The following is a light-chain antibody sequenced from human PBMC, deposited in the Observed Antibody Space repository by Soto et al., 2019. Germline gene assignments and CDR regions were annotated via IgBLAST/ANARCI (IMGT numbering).Light chain of an antibody. V-gene: IGKV3-15*01. J-gene: IGKJ5*01. Sequence: EIVMTPSPGTLSVSPGERAPLSCRARQGVTTNFAWYQQKSGQSPRLLIYDVSTRATGVPARFSGTGSETDFTLTISGLQSEDSAVYFCQQYNNWPFSFGQGTRLEI. CDR3: QQYNNWPFS. CDR2: DVS. CDR1: QGVTTN.